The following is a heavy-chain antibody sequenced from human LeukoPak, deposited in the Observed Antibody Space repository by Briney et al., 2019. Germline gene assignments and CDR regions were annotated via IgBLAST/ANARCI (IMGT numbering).Heavy chain of an antibody. CDR3: AKESAVIGTFRLFQH. D-gene: IGHD6-19*01. CDR1: GFTFSTYA. Sequence: GGSLRLSCAASGFTFSTYAMSWVRQAPGKGLEWVSTMSGSGGNTYYADSVKGRFTISRDNSKNTLYLQMNSLRAEDTAVYYCAKESAVIGTFRLFQHWGQGTLVTVSS. J-gene: IGHJ1*01. V-gene: IGHV3-23*01. CDR2: MSGSGGNT.